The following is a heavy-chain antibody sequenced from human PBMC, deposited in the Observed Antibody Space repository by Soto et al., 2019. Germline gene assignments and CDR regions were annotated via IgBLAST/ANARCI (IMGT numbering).Heavy chain of an antibody. CDR2: ISSSSSTI. CDR3: ARELYSSGWQYYYYYGMDV. D-gene: IGHD6-19*01. V-gene: IGHV3-48*02. J-gene: IGHJ6*02. Sequence: GGSLRLSCAASGFTFSSYSMNWVRQAPGKGLEWVSYISSSSSTIYYADSVKGRFTISRDNAKNSLYLQMNSLRDEDTAVYYCARELYSSGWQYYYYYGMDVWGQGTTVTVSS. CDR1: GFTFSSYS.